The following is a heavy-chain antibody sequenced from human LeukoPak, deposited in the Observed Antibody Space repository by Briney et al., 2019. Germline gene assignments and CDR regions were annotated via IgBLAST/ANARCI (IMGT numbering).Heavy chain of an antibody. J-gene: IGHJ3*02. D-gene: IGHD2-15*01. CDR2: ISGSGGST. CDR1: GFTFSSYA. Sequence: GGSLRLSCAASGFTFSSYAMSWVRQAPGKGLEWVSAISGSGGSTYYADSVKGRFTISRDNAKNSLYLQMNSLRAEDTAVYYCARWTLGAFDIWGQGTMVTVSS. CDR3: ARWTLGAFDI. V-gene: IGHV3-23*01.